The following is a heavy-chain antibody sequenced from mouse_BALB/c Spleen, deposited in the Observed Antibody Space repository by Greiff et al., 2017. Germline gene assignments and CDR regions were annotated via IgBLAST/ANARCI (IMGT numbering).Heavy chain of an antibody. J-gene: IGHJ4*01. CDR2: ISSGGSYT. CDR1: GFTFSSYA. D-gene: IGHD4-1*01. CDR3: ARGESNSLYAMDY. Sequence: EVKLQESGGGLVKPGGSLKLSCAASGFTFSSYAMSWVRQSPEKRLEWVAEISSGGSYTYYPDTVTGRFTISRDNAKNTLYLEMSSLRSEDTAMYYCARGESNSLYAMDYWGQGTSVTVSS. V-gene: IGHV5-9-4*01.